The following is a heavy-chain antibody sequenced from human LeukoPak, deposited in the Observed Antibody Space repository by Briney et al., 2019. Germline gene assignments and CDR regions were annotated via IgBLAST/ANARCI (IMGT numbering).Heavy chain of an antibody. CDR2: IKEDGTTK. V-gene: IGHV3-7*03. CDR1: GFTFTSYW. D-gene: IGHD1-26*01. J-gene: IGHJ3*02. Sequence: PGGSLRLSCAASGFTFTSYWMSWVRQAPGKGLEWVANIKEDGTTKYYVDSVKGRFTISRDNAKNSLYLQMNSLRAEDTAVYYCARGGSYLSAFDIWGQGTMVTVSS. CDR3: ARGGSYLSAFDI.